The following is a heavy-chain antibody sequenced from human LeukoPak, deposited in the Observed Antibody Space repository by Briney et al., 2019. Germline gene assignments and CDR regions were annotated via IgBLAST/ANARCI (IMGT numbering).Heavy chain of an antibody. Sequence: ASVKVSCKASGGTFSSYAINWVRQAPGQGLEWMGGIILIFGTGNYAQKFQGRVTITADESTSTAYMELSSLRSEDTAVYYCARDYDSSGYYGFWGQGTLVTVSS. D-gene: IGHD3-22*01. CDR2: IILIFGTG. V-gene: IGHV1-69*13. J-gene: IGHJ4*02. CDR1: GGTFSSYA. CDR3: ARDYDSSGYYGF.